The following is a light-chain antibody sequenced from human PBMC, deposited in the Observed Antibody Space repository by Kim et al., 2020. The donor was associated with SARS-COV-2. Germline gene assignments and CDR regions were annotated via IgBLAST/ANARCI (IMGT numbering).Light chain of an antibody. CDR3: QHRTNWPPMYT. V-gene: IGKV3-11*01. CDR2: DAS. CDR1: QGISYY. Sequence: SPGESATLSCRATQGISYYLAWYQPKTGQAPRLLIYDASNRATGVPGRFTGSRSGADFTLTISSLEPEDFAVYYCQHRTNWPPMYTFGQGTKLEI. J-gene: IGKJ2*01.